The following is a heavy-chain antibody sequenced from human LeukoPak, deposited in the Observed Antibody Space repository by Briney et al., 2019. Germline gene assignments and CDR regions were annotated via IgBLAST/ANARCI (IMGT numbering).Heavy chain of an antibody. CDR2: INYSGST. V-gene: IGHV4-59*01. D-gene: IGHD3-22*01. J-gene: IGHJ4*02. Sequence: SETLSLTCTVSGASIRSYYWNWLRQPPGKGLEWIGYINYSGSTNSNPSLKSRATISMDTSRHHFSLKLSSVTAADTAVYYCARDTRSYDSSGYYFFDFWGQGTLVTVSS. CDR1: GASIRSYY. CDR3: ARDTRSYDSSGYYFFDF.